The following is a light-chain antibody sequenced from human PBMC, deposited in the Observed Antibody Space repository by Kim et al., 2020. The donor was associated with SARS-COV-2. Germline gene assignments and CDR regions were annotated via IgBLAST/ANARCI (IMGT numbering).Light chain of an antibody. V-gene: IGKV3-20*01. Sequence: LSPGEEATLSGRASQSVISSYLAWYHQKPGQPPRLLIYVTSNRASGIPDRFSGSGSGTHFSLTINRLEPEDCGVYFCQQYGDSLTFGGGTKVDIK. CDR2: VTS. CDR1: QSVISSY. J-gene: IGKJ4*01. CDR3: QQYGDSLT.